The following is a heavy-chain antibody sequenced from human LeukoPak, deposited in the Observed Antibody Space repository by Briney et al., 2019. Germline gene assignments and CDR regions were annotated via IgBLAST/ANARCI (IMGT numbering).Heavy chain of an antibody. CDR2: IRYDGSNK. D-gene: IGHD2-21*02. CDR3: AKYTRVTAIRPYYYYYMDV. CDR1: GFTFSSYG. Sequence: GGSLRLSCAASGFTFSSYGMHWVRQAPGKGLEWVAFIRYDGSNKYYADSVKGRFTISRDNSKNTLYLQMNSLRAEDTAVYYCAKYTRVTAIRPYYYYYMDVWGKGTTVTISS. J-gene: IGHJ6*03. V-gene: IGHV3-30*02.